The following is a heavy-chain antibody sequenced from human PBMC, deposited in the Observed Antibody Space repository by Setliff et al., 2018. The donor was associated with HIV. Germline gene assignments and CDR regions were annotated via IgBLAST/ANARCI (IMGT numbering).Heavy chain of an antibody. CDR3: ARGSFGGSYSSF. J-gene: IGHJ4*02. CDR1: GYTFTQSHD. D-gene: IGHD3-10*01. CDR2: MNPDSGLT. V-gene: IGHV1-8*02. Sequence: ASVKVSCKTSGYTFTQSHDLHWVRQVPGQGLEWMGRMNPDSGLTDYAPKLQGRVIMTRNTSITTAYMQVTRLRSDDTAVYYCARGSFGGSYSSFWGQGTLVTVSS.